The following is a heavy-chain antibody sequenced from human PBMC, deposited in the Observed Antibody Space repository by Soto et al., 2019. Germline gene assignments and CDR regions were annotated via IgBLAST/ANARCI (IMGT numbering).Heavy chain of an antibody. D-gene: IGHD3-3*01. V-gene: IGHV4-61*03. Sequence: SETLSLTCTVSGGSVSSGSHYWSWIRQPPGKGLEWIGNIYYSGSTKYNPSLKSRVTISVDRSRNHFSLNLRSVTTADTALYYCARAMSYDFRSGYVGCDPWRPGIVVTVSS. CDR3: ARAMSYDFRSGYVGCDP. J-gene: IGHJ5*02. CDR2: IYYSGST. CDR1: GGSVSSGSHY.